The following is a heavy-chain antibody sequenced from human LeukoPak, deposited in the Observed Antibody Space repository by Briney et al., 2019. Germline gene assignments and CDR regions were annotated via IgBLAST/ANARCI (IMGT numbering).Heavy chain of an antibody. CDR1: GDSISTHN. CDR3: ARSGAKAVVLGWFDP. D-gene: IGHD7-27*01. CDR2: IYSSGNT. J-gene: IGHJ5*02. Sequence: SYTLSLTCSVSGDSISTHNWNLIRQSPPTGLEWIGYIYSSGNTRYSPSLKRRVTISVDTSKNQFSLKLSAVTAADTAVYYCARSGAKAVVLGWFDPWGQGTLVTVSS. V-gene: IGHV4-59*07.